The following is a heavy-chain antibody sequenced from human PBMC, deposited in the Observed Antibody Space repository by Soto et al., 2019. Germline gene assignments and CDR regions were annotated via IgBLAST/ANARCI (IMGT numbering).Heavy chain of an antibody. V-gene: IGHV4-61*01. CDR2: VYHTGRT. J-gene: IGHJ4*02. Sequence: SETLSLTCTVSGGSFKSGSYSWSWIRQPPGKGLEWIGYVYHTGRTSYNPSLKSRVSISMDTSKNQFSPNLDSVTAADTAVYFCARDFAYFDSWGQGTLVTVSS. CDR1: GGSFKSGSYS. CDR3: ARDFAYFDS. D-gene: IGHD3-3*01.